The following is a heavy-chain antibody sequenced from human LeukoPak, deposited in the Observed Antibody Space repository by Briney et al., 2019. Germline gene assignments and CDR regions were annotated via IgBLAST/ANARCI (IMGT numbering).Heavy chain of an antibody. J-gene: IGHJ4*02. CDR1: GYTFTSYD. CDR2: MNPNSGNT. CDR3: ARPSPERIFDY. Sequence: ASVKVSCKSSGYTFTSYDIHWVRQATGQGREWMGWMNPNSGNTGYAQKFQGRVTMTRNTSISTAYMELSSLRSEDTAVYYCARPSPERIFDYWGQGTLVTVSS. V-gene: IGHV1-8*01. D-gene: IGHD1-1*01.